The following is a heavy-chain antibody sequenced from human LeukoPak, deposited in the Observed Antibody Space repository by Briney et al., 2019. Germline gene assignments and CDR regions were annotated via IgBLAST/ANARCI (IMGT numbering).Heavy chain of an antibody. J-gene: IGHJ3*01. CDR2: ISGNGRST. Sequence: GGSLRLSCTASGFTFSTYATHWVRQAPGKGLEYVSGISGNGRSTFYASSVKGRFTVSRDNSKDTLYLQMGSLRAEDMAVYYCARDIGRLRGDAFDFWGQGTMVTVSS. D-gene: IGHD2-15*01. CDR1: GFTFSTYA. CDR3: ARDIGRLRGDAFDF. V-gene: IGHV3-64*01.